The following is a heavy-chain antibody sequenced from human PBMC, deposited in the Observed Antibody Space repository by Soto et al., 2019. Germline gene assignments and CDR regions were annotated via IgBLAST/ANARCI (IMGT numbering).Heavy chain of an antibody. CDR1: GFTLSGHG. CDR3: AREKNSGYYRTVDY. V-gene: IGHV3-30*03. J-gene: IGHJ4*02. CDR2: VTHDGTER. D-gene: IGHD3-10*01. Sequence: QVQLVASGGGVVQPGRSLSLSCAASGFTLSGHGLHWVRQAPGKGLEWMAVVTHDGTERHYPDSVKGRFTITRDISKNTFYLQMNSLRVEDTAMYYCAREKNSGYYRTVDYWGQGTLVTVSS.